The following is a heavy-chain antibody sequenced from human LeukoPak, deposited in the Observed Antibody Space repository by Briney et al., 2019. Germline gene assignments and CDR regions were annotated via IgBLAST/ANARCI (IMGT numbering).Heavy chain of an antibody. Sequence: GASVKVSCKASGGTFSSYAISWVRQAPGQGLEWMGGIIPIFGTANYAQKFQGRVTITTDESTSTAYMELSSLRSEDTAVYYCARLGEYRDDSDYWGQGTLVTVSS. CDR1: GGTFSSYA. CDR2: IIPIFGTA. D-gene: IGHD5-12*01. V-gene: IGHV1-69*05. J-gene: IGHJ4*02. CDR3: ARLGEYRDDSDY.